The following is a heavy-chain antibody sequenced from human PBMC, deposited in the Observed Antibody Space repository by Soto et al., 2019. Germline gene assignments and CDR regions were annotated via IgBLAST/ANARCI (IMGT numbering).Heavy chain of an antibody. Sequence: QPGGSLRLSCAASGFTFDDYAMHWVRQAPGKGLEWVSGISWNSGSIGYADSVKGRFTISRDNAKNSLYLQMNSLRAEDTALYYCAKERIAAAGTPDYYYYGMDVWGQGTTVTVSS. CDR3: AKERIAAAGTPDYYYYGMDV. CDR2: ISWNSGSI. D-gene: IGHD6-13*01. CDR1: GFTFDDYA. J-gene: IGHJ6*02. V-gene: IGHV3-9*01.